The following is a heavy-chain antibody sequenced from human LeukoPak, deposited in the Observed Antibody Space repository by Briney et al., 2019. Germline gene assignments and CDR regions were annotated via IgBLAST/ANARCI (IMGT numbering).Heavy chain of an antibody. CDR3: ARGGYSSGWLNFWLPNWFDP. CDR2: MNPNSGNT. CDR1: GYTFTSYD. Sequence: GASVKVSCKASGYTFTSYDINWVRQATGQGLEWMGWMNPNSGNTGYAQKFQGRVTMTRNTSISTAYMELSSLRSEDTAVYYCARGGYSSGWLNFWLPNWFDPWGQGTLVTVSS. D-gene: IGHD6-19*01. J-gene: IGHJ5*02. V-gene: IGHV1-8*01.